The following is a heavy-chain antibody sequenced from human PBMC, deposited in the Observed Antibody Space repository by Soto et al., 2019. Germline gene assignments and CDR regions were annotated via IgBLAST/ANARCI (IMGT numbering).Heavy chain of an antibody. CDR2: ISYDGSNK. CDR3: ARDMGSVTRFDY. Sequence: QVQLVESGGGVVQPGRSLGLSCAASGFTFSSYGVHWVRQAPGKGLEWVALISYDGSNKYYADSVKGRFTISRDNSHNTLYLQMNSLRAEDTAMYYCARDMGSVTRFDYWGQGTLVTVSS. D-gene: IGHD4-17*01. V-gene: IGHV3-30*03. CDR1: GFTFSSYG. J-gene: IGHJ4*02.